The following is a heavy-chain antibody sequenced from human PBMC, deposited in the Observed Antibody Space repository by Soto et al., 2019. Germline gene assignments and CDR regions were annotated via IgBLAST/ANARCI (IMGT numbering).Heavy chain of an antibody. Sequence: XETLALTCAVSGFSITSANWWTWVRQPPGGGLEWIGEISHSGITNYKASLKSRVTMSVDKTKNYVSPKLTSVTAADTAVYYCARVLRGWFDHWGQGNPVTVSS. V-gene: IGHV4-4*02. J-gene: IGHJ5*02. CDR3: ARVLRGWFDH. CDR2: ISHSGIT. CDR1: GFSITSANW.